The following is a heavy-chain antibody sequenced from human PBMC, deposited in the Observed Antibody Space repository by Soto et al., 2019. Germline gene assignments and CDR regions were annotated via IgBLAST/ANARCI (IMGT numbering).Heavy chain of an antibody. D-gene: IGHD2-2*01. CDR1: GYTFTSYY. J-gene: IGHJ6*02. CDR2: INPSGGST. CDR3: ARDGGYCISTSCYGGGEDYYYGMDV. V-gene: IGHV1-46*01. Sequence: GASVKVSCKASGYTFTSYYMHWVRQAPGQGLEWMGIINPSGGSTSYAQKFQGRVTMTRDTSTSTVYMELSSLRSEDTAVYYCARDGGYCISTSCYGGGEDYYYGMDVWGQGTTVTVSS.